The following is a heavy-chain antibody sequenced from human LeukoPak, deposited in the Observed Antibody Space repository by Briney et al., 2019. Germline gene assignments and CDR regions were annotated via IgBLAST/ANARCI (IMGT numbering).Heavy chain of an antibody. Sequence: GGSLRLSCAASGFTFSSYSMNWVRQAPGKGLEWVSSISSSSSYIYYADSVKGRFTISRDNSMNTLYLQMNSLRAEDTAVYYCAKDDRIQTRRYSYNYWGQGTLVTVSS. CDR3: AKDDRIQTRRYSYNY. J-gene: IGHJ4*02. D-gene: IGHD5-18*01. V-gene: IGHV3-21*04. CDR1: GFTFSSYS. CDR2: ISSSSSYI.